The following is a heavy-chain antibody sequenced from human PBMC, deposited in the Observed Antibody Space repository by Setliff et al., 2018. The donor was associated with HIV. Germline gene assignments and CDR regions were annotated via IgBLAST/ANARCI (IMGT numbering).Heavy chain of an antibody. D-gene: IGHD1-26*01. J-gene: IGHJ4*02. CDR2: INTETGNP. CDR1: GYTLTTYG. V-gene: IGHV7-4-1*02. Sequence: ASVKVSCKSSGYTLTTYGISWVRQAPGQGLEWMGWINTETGNPMYAQGFTGRFVFSLDTSVSTAYLQINSLKTEDAAMYYCARVGSYWSTFDYWGQGALVTVSS. CDR3: ARVGSYWSTFDY.